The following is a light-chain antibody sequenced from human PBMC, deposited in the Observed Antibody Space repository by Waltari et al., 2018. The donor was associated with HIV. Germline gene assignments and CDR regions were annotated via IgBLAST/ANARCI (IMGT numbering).Light chain of an antibody. CDR2: AAS. V-gene: IGKV1-17*01. Sequence: DIQMTQSPSSLSASVGDRVTITCRASQGITNDLGWYQQKPGEVPKRLIYAASNLESGVPSRFSGSGSGTEFTLTIRSLQPEDFATYYCLQHNRFPWTFGQGTKVEIK. CDR1: QGITND. CDR3: LQHNRFPWT. J-gene: IGKJ1*01.